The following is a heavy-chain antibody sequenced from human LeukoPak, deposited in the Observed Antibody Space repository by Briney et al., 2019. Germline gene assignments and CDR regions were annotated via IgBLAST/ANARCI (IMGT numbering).Heavy chain of an antibody. CDR3: AREMVRGVTGDY. V-gene: IGHV4-34*01. D-gene: IGHD3-10*01. CDR2: INHSGST. Sequence: SETLSLTCAVYGGSFSGYYWSWIRQPPGKGLEWIGEINHSGSTNYNPSLKSRATISVDTSKNQFSLKLSSVTAADTAVYYCAREMVRGVTGDYWGQGTLVTVSS. CDR1: GGSFSGYY. J-gene: IGHJ4*02.